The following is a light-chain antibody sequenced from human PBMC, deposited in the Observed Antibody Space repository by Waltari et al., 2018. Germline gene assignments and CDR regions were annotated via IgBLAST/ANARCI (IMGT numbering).Light chain of an antibody. Sequence: QSVLTQPPSASGAPGQRVTIPCSLGSSNIGGNTVNWYQQFPGTAPKLLMFNDDQRASGVPGRFSGSRSVTSASLAISGLQSEDEATYYCAAWDDTLKGLFGGGTTLTVL. J-gene: IGLJ3*02. CDR3: AAWDDTLKGL. V-gene: IGLV1-44*01. CDR1: SSNIGGNT. CDR2: NDD.